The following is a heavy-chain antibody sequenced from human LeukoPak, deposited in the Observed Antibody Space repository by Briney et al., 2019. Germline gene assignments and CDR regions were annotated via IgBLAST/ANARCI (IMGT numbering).Heavy chain of an antibody. CDR3: ARDPGFGYYDSTGYFDY. Sequence: PGGSLRLSCVASEFSFSDFRMGWVRQAPGKGLEWVANIKQDGSEKYYVDSVKGRFTISRDNAKNSLYLQMNSLRAADTAVYYCARDPGFGYYDSTGYFDYWGQGTLVTVSS. CDR1: EFSFSDFR. J-gene: IGHJ4*02. V-gene: IGHV3-7*01. D-gene: IGHD3-22*01. CDR2: IKQDGSEK.